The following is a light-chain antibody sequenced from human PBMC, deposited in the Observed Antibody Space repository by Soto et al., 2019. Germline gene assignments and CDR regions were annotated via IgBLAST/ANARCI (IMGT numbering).Light chain of an antibody. CDR1: SSDVGSYNL. J-gene: IGLJ1*01. V-gene: IGLV2-23*01. CDR3: CSYAGSSTYV. CDR2: EGS. Sequence: QSVLTQPASVYGSPGQSITISCTGTSSDVGSYNLVSWYQQHPGKAPKLMIYEGSKRPSGVSNRFSGSKSGNTASLTISGLQAEDEADYYCCSYAGSSTYVFGTGTKV.